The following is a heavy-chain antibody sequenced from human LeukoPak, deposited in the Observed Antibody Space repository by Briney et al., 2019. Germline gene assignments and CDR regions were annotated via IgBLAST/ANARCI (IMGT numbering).Heavy chain of an antibody. J-gene: IGHJ4*02. D-gene: IGHD5-12*01. CDR1: GGSFSGYY. CDR3: ARGENIVATRICYFDY. V-gene: IGHV4-34*01. CDR2: INHSGST. Sequence: PSETLSLTCAVYGGSFSGYYWSWIRQPPGKGLEWIGEINHSGSTNYNPSLKSRVTISVDTSKNQFSLKLSSVTAADTAVYYCARGENIVATRICYFDYWGQGTLVTVSS.